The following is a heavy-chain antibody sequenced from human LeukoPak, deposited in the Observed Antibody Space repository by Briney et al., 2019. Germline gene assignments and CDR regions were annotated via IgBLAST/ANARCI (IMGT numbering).Heavy chain of an antibody. Sequence: RPSQTLSLTCTVSGGSISSGGYYWSWIRQHPGKGLEWIGYIYYSGSTYYNPSLKSRVTISVDTSKNQFSLKLSSVTAADTAAYYCARVGSTTLLYYFDYWGQGTLVTVSS. V-gene: IGHV4-31*03. D-gene: IGHD2-2*01. CDR1: GGSISSGGYY. CDR2: IYYSGST. CDR3: ARVGSTTLLYYFDY. J-gene: IGHJ4*02.